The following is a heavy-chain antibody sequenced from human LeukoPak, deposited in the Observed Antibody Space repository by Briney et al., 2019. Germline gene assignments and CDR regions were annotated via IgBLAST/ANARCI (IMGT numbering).Heavy chain of an antibody. Sequence: EASVKVSCKVSGYTLTELSMHWVRQAPGKGLEWMGGFDPEDGETIYAPKFQGRVTMTEDTSTDTAYMELSSLRSEDTAVYYCATDGDDYGDPGYFDYWGQGTLVTVSS. CDR1: GYTLTELS. V-gene: IGHV1-24*01. J-gene: IGHJ4*02. D-gene: IGHD4-17*01. CDR2: FDPEDGET. CDR3: ATDGDDYGDPGYFDY.